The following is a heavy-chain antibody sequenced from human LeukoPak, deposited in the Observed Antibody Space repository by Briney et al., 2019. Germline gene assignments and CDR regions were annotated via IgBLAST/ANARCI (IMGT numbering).Heavy chain of an antibody. Sequence: PSETLTLTCTVSGGSISSGSYYWSWIRQPAGKGLEWIGRIYTSGSTYYNPSLMSRVTMSMDKSKNQFSLKLNSVTASDTAVYFCARRGSAGWYADYWGQGTLVTVSS. J-gene: IGHJ4*02. CDR1: GGSISSGSYY. D-gene: IGHD6-19*01. CDR2: IYTSGST. V-gene: IGHV4-61*02. CDR3: ARRGSAGWYADY.